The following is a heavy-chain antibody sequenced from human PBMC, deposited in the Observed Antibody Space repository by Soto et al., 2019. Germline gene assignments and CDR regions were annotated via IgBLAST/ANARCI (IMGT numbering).Heavy chain of an antibody. J-gene: IGHJ6*02. CDR2: IIPIFGTA. Sequence: KVSCKASGGTFSSYAISWVRQAPGQGLEWMGGIIPIFGTANYAQKFQGRVTITADESTSTAYMELSSLRSEDTAVYYCAREVLLWFGEFHYYYYGMDVWGQGTTVTVSS. D-gene: IGHD3-10*01. CDR1: GGTFSSYA. V-gene: IGHV1-69*01. CDR3: AREVLLWFGEFHYYYYGMDV.